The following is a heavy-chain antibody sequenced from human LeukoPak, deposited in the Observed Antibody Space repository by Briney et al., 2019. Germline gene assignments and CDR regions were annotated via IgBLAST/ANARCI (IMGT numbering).Heavy chain of an antibody. V-gene: IGHV1-69*13. CDR1: GDTFSRYT. Sequence: GASVKVSCKASGDTFSRYTISWVRQVPGQGLEWMGGIIPIFGTANYAQKFQGRVTITADEFTSTAYMELSSLRSEDTAVYYCARDQGRGYSYGVLTDWGQGTLVTVSS. CDR3: ARDQGRGYSYGVLTD. CDR2: IIPIFGTA. J-gene: IGHJ4*02. D-gene: IGHD5-18*01.